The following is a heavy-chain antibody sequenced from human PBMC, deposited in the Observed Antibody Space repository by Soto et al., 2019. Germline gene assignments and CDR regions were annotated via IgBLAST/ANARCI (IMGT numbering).Heavy chain of an antibody. D-gene: IGHD2-2*01. CDR2: ISYDGSYK. J-gene: IGHJ3*02. Sequence: GGSLRLSCAASGFTFSTFPMHWGRQAPGKGLEWVAVISYDGSYKYYADSVKGRFTISRDNAKNSLYLQMNSLRAEDTALYYCAKDMGGIVVVPAARLAFDIWGQGTMVTVSS. CDR3: AKDMGGIVVVPAARLAFDI. CDR1: GFTFSTFP. V-gene: IGHV3-30*04.